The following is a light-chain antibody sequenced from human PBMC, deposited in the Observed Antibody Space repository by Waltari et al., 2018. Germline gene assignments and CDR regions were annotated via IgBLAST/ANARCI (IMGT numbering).Light chain of an antibody. J-gene: IGLJ2*01. V-gene: IGLV2-8*01. CDR1: SADVGGYDY. CDR3: SSHAGNNLWI. CDR2: DVT. Sequence: HSALTQPPSASGSPGQSVTISCTGTSADVGGYDYVSWYQQHPGKVPKLIIYDVTKRPSWGPPRFSASKSGNSASLTVSGLQAEDEADYYCSSHAGNNLWIFGGGTKVTVL.